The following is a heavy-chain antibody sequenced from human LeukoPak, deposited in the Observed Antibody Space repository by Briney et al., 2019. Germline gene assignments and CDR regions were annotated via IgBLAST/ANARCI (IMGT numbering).Heavy chain of an antibody. Sequence: SETLSLTCTVSDGSIISSSYYWGWIRQPPGKGLEWIGSIYYSGSTYYNPSLKSRVTISVDTSKNQFSLKLSSVTAADTAVYYCARMDYMDVWGKGTTVTVSS. V-gene: IGHV4-39*07. CDR2: IYYSGST. D-gene: IGHD5-24*01. J-gene: IGHJ6*03. CDR3: ARMDYMDV. CDR1: DGSIISSSYY.